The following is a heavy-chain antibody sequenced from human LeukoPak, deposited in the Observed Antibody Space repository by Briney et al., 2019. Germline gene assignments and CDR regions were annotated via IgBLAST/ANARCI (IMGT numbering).Heavy chain of an antibody. CDR3: TRIGIPAAGSPFDY. V-gene: IGHV4-39*07. Sequence: SETLSLTCTVSGGSISSSSYYWGWIRQPPGKGLEWIGSIYYSGSTYYNPSLKSRVTISVDTSKHQFSLRLSSVTAADTAVYYCTRIGIPAAGSPFDYWGQGTLVTVSS. D-gene: IGHD6-13*01. CDR2: IYYSGST. J-gene: IGHJ4*02. CDR1: GGSISSSSYY.